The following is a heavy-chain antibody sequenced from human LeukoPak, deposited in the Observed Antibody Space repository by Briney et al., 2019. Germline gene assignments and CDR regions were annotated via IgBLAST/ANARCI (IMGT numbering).Heavy chain of an antibody. CDR3: AKGLRLGELSLSEYFQH. CDR1: GFTFDDYA. V-gene: IGHV3-9*01. J-gene: IGHJ1*01. CDR2: ISWNSGSI. Sequence: GGSLRLSCAASGFTFDDYAMHWVRQAPGKGLEWVSGISWNSGSIGYADSVKGRFTISRDNAKNSLYLQMNSLRAEDTALYYCAKGLRLGELSLSEYFQHWGQGTLVTVSS. D-gene: IGHD3-16*02.